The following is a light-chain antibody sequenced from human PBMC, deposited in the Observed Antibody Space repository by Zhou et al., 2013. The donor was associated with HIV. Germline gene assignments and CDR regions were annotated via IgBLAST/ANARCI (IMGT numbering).Light chain of an antibody. CDR2: AAS. CDR1: QDIRDE. V-gene: IGKV1-6*01. CDR3: LQYESHPET. Sequence: AIQMTQSPSSLSASAGDRVTITCRASQDIRDELAWYQQKPGTVPKLLLYAASTLQNGVPSRFIGSGSGTDFTLTINGLRPEDFATYYCLQYESHPETFGQGTKVEIK. J-gene: IGKJ1*01.